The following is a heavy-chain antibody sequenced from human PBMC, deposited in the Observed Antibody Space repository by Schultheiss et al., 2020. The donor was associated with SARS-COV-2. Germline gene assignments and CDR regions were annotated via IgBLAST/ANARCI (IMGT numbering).Heavy chain of an antibody. V-gene: IGHV2-70*04. D-gene: IGHD2-2*01. CDR2: IDWDDAK. Sequence: QTLSLTCTFSGFSLTTTGMRVTWIRQPPGKALEWLARIDWDDAKFYSTSLKTRLTISKDASKNQVVLTMTNMDPVDTATYYCAHLYCSSTSCSNWFDPWGQGTLVTVSS. CDR3: AHLYCSSTSCSNWFDP. J-gene: IGHJ5*02. CDR1: GFSLTTTGMR.